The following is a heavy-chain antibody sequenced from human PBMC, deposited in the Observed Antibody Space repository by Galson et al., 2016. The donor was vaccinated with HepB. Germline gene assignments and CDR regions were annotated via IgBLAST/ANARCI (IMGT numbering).Heavy chain of an antibody. Sequence: SLRLSCAASGFTFSSYWMHWVRQVPGKGLMWVSRINADGRTTFDADSVKGRFTISRDNSKNTLYLQMNSLRDEDTAVYYCARGGGPAAAVWGQGTLVTVSA. V-gene: IGHV3-74*01. CDR1: GFTFSSYW. D-gene: IGHD6-13*01. CDR3: ARGGGPAAAV. CDR2: INADGRTT. J-gene: IGHJ4*02.